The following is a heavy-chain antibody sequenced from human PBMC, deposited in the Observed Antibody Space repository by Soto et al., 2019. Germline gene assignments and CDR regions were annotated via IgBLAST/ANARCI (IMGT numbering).Heavy chain of an antibody. CDR3: AKLADTAMGLDY. CDR2: ISYDGSNK. J-gene: IGHJ4*02. D-gene: IGHD5-18*01. V-gene: IGHV3-30*18. Sequence: QVQLVESGGGVVQPGRSLRLSCAASGFTFSSYGMHWVRQAPGKGLEWVAVISYDGSNKYYADSVKGRFTISRDNSKNTLYLQMNSLRAEDTAVYYCAKLADTAMGLDYWGQGTLVTVSS. CDR1: GFTFSSYG.